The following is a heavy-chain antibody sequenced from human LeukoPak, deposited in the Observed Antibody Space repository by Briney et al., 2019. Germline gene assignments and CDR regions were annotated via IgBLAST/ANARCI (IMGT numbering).Heavy chain of an antibody. J-gene: IGHJ3*01. V-gene: IGHV3-66*01. CDR3: ARVGYSYAFDV. CDR1: GXTVSTNY. Sequence: GGSLRLSCAASGXTVSTNYMTWVRQAPGKGLEWVSVIYSGGSTYYADSVKGRFTISRDNSKNTLYLQMNSLRAEDTAVYYCARVGYSYAFDVWGQGTMVTVSS. CDR2: IYSGGST. D-gene: IGHD1-1*01.